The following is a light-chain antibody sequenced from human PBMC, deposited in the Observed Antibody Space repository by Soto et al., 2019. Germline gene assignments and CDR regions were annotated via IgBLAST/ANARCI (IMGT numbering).Light chain of an antibody. CDR1: SVDVGAYDF. Sequence: ALTQPHSVSGSPGQSVTISCTGTSVDVGAYDFVSWYQQHPGKAPKLLIYVVSGRPSGVPHRFSGSKSGNAASLTISGLQAEDEADYYCSSFTTSHTYVFGTGTKVTGL. CDR3: SSFTTSHTYV. J-gene: IGLJ1*01. V-gene: IGLV2-11*01. CDR2: VVS.